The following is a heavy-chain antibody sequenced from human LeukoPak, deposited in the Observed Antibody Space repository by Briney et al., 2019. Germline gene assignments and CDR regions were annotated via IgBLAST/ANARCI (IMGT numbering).Heavy chain of an antibody. CDR1: GGTFSSYA. V-gene: IGHV1-69*13. CDR3: ARVPIVGATPFDY. CDR2: IIPIFGTA. J-gene: IGHJ4*02. Sequence: ASVKVSCKASGGTFSSYASSWVRQAPGQALEWMGGIIPIFGTANYAQKFQGRVTITADESTSTAYMELSSLRSEDTAVYYCARVPIVGATPFDYWGQGTLVTVSS. D-gene: IGHD1-26*01.